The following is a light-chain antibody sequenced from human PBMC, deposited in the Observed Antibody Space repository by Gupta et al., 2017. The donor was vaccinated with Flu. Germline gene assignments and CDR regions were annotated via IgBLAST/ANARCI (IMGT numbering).Light chain of an antibody. V-gene: IGKV3-15*01. CDR1: QSVSSN. J-gene: IGKJ2*01. CDR2: GAS. CDR3: QQYNNWPLST. Sequence: ERATLSCRASQSVSSNLAWYQQKPCQAPRLLIYGASTRATGIPARFSGSGSGTEFTLTISSLQSEDFAVYYCQQYNNWPLSTFGQGTKLEIK.